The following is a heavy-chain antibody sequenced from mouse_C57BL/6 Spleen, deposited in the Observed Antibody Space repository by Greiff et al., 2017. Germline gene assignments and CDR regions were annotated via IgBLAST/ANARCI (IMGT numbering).Heavy chain of an antibody. D-gene: IGHD2-4*01. V-gene: IGHV1-64*01. CDR3: ARGDEYDGEGPWFAD. Sequence: QVQLQQPGAELVKPGASVKLSCKASGYTFTSYWMHWVKQRPGQGLEWIGMIHPNSGSTNYNEKFKSKATLTVEKSSSTAYMQLSSLTSEDAAVYYVARGDEYDGEGPWFADWGQGTLVTVSA. CDR1: GYTFTSYW. J-gene: IGHJ3*01. CDR2: IHPNSGST.